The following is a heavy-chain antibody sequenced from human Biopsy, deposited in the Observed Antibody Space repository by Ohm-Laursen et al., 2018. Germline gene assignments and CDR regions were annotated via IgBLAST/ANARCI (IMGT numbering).Heavy chain of an antibody. D-gene: IGHD3-22*01. CDR1: GFTFSDYY. CDR2: ISSSSSTI. J-gene: IGHJ4*02. Sequence: SLRLSCTAPGFTFSDYYMGWIRQAPGKGLEFISYISSSSSTISYADSVKGRFTISRDNAKKSLYLQLNSLRAEDTAVYYCATAIDRRFDYWGQGTLVTVSS. V-gene: IGHV3-11*01. CDR3: ATAIDRRFDY.